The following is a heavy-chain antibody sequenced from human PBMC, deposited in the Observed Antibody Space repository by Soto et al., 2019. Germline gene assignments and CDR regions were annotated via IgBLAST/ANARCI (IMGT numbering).Heavy chain of an antibody. CDR3: ATRITVFGLLIPPFDH. V-gene: IGHV4-34*01. CDR2: INHTGGT. CDR1: GGSVNGYY. J-gene: IGHJ5*02. D-gene: IGHD3-3*01. Sequence: SETLSLTCAVSGGSVNGYYWNWIRQPPGKGLEWIGEINHTGGTHCNPSLKSRVTMSVDTSKNQFSLRLSSVTAADTAIYYCATRITVFGLLIPPFDHWGQGTQVTVSS.